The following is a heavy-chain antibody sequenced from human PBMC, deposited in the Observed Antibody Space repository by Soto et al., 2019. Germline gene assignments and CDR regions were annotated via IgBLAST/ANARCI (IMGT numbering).Heavy chain of an antibody. CDR2: INPGNGHT. CDR3: ARDSFAY. V-gene: IGHV1-3*01. Sequence: QVQLVQSGAEVKKPGASVKVSCKASGYTFTSYAMHWVRQAPGQGLEWMGWINPGNGHTKHSQKFQGRVTITRDTSASTAYMEVSSLRSEDTAVYYCARDSFAYWGQGTLVTVSS. J-gene: IGHJ4*02. CDR1: GYTFTSYA.